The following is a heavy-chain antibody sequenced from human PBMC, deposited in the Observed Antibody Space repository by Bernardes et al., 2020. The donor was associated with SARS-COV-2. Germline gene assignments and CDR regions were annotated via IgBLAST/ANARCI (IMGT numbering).Heavy chain of an antibody. D-gene: IGHD3-16*01. J-gene: IGHJ4*02. CDR3: ASSWGFGNYFAGDY. CDR2: INPRSGDT. Sequence: ASVKVSCKTSGYKFIAYYIHWVRQVPGQGLEWMGWINPRSGDTNATQKFQGWVTLTRDTSANTAYMEFSRLRSDDTAVYYCASSWGFGNYFAGDYWGQGTQVSVSS. CDR1: GYKFIAYY. V-gene: IGHV1-2*04.